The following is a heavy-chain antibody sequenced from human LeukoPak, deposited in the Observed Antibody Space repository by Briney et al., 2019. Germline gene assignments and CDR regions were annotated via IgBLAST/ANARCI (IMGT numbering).Heavy chain of an antibody. V-gene: IGHV3-53*01. Sequence: GGSLRLSCAASGFTVSSNYMSWVRQAPGKGLEWVSLIYSGGRTYYADSVKGRFTISRDNSKNTLYLQMNSLRAEDTAVYYCARGGVTTSAVYDCWGQGTLVTVSS. CDR2: IYSGGRT. CDR3: ARGGVTTSAVYDC. CDR1: GFTVSSNY. J-gene: IGHJ4*02. D-gene: IGHD4-17*01.